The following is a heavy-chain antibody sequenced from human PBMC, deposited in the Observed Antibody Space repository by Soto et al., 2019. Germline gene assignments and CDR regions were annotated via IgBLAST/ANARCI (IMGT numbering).Heavy chain of an antibody. CDR2: IYSGGST. V-gene: IGHV3-53*01. Sequence: EVQLVESGGGLVQPGGSLRLSCAASGFTFGSYWMSWVRQAPGKGLEWVSVIYSGGSTYYADSVKGRFTISRDNSKNTLYLQMNSLRAEDTAVYYCARESAGYGGGYYYYYGMDVWGQGTTVTVSS. J-gene: IGHJ6*02. CDR1: GFTFGSYW. CDR3: ARESAGYGGGYYYYYGMDV. D-gene: IGHD5-12*01.